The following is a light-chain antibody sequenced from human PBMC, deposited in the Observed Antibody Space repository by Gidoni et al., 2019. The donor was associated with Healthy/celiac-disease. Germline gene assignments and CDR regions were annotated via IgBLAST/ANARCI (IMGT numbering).Light chain of an antibody. Sequence: DIVMTQSPDSMAVSLGERANINCTSSQSVLYSSNNKNYLAWYQQKPGQPPKRLIYWASTRESGVPDRFSGSGSGTDFTLTISSLQAEDVAVYYCQQDYSTPPTFGPGTKVDIK. CDR3: QQDYSTPPT. CDR2: WAS. J-gene: IGKJ3*01. V-gene: IGKV4-1*01. CDR1: QSVLYSSNNKNY.